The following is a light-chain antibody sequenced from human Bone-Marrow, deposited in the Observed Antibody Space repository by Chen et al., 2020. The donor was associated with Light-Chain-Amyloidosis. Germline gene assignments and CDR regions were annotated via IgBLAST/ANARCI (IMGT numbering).Light chain of an antibody. CDR3: QVWDSSVDHRV. Sequence: SYVLTQPPSVSVPPGQTAEITCGGDNIGDINVHWYQQRAGQAPVLVVYDDSDRPSGIPERFSGSNSGNTATLTISRVEAGDEADYYCQVWDSSVDHRVFGGGTKLTVL. CDR2: DDS. J-gene: IGLJ3*02. CDR1: NIGDIN. V-gene: IGLV3-21*02.